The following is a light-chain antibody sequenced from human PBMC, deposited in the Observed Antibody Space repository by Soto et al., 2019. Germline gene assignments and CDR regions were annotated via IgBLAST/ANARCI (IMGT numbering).Light chain of an antibody. Sequence: IQMTQSPSSLSASVGERVTITCRASQCIRTDLNWYQQRPGKAPKVLIYVASPLQTGVPSRFSGSSSGTDFNLTITRLQPEDFALFYCHQSYKNPHTLGGGTRVEIK. CDR3: HQSYKNPHT. J-gene: IGKJ4*01. V-gene: IGKV1-39*01. CDR2: VAS. CDR1: QCIRTD.